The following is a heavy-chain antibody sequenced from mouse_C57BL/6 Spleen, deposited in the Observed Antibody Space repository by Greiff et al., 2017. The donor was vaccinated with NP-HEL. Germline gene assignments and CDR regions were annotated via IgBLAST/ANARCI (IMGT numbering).Heavy chain of an antibody. CDR1: GYTFTSYW. CDR2: IYPGSGST. Sequence: QVQLQQPGAELVKPGASVKMSCKASGYTFTSYWITWVKQRPGQGLEWIGDIYPGSGSTNYNEKFKSKATLTVDTSSSTAYMKLSSLTSEDSAVYYCARSVGTDDGPWFAYWGQGTLVTVSA. V-gene: IGHV1-55*01. D-gene: IGHD1-1*02. CDR3: ARSVGTDDGPWFAY. J-gene: IGHJ3*01.